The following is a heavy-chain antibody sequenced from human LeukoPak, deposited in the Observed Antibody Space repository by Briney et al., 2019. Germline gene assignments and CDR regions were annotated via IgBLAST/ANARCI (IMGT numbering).Heavy chain of an antibody. D-gene: IGHD4-17*01. V-gene: IGHV1-46*01. CDR1: GYTFSSHD. Sequence: ASVKVSCKASGYTFSSHDIYWVRQAPGQGLEWMGIINPSGGSTSYAQKFQGRVTMTRDMSTSTVYMELSSLRSEDTAVYYCARDRYGDYPGVFDYWGQGTLVTVSS. J-gene: IGHJ4*02. CDR3: ARDRYGDYPGVFDY. CDR2: INPSGGST.